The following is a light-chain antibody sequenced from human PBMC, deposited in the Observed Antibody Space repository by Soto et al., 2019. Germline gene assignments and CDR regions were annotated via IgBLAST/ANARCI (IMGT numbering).Light chain of an antibody. J-gene: IGKJ2*01. CDR3: QMYNRLYA. CDR2: KAS. CDR1: ESVGSW. V-gene: IGKV1-5*03. Sequence: DIQMTQSPSTLSASVGDRVTITCRAVESVGSWLAWYQQKPGKAPKLLIYKASTLENGVPSRFSGSGSGTEFTLSLSRLQPDDSATYYCQMYNRLYAFGQGTKLEIK.